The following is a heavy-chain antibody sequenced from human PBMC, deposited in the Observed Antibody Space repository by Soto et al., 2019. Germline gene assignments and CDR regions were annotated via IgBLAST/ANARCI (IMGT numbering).Heavy chain of an antibody. CDR3: ARAGEGITIFGVVARAQDY. CDR2: ISAYNGNT. V-gene: IGHV1-18*01. Sequence: QVQLVQSGAEVKKPGASVKVSCKASGYTFTSYGISWVRQAPGQGREWMGWISAYNGNTNYAQKLQGRVTMTTDTSTSTAYVELRSLRSDDTAVYDCARAGEGITIFGVVARAQDYWGQGTLVTVSS. J-gene: IGHJ4*02. CDR1: GYTFTSYG. D-gene: IGHD3-3*01.